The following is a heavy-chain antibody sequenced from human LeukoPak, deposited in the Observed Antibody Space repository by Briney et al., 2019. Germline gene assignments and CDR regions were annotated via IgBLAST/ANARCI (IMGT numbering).Heavy chain of an antibody. V-gene: IGHV3-23*01. J-gene: IGHJ4*02. Sequence: GGSLRLSCAASGFTFSNYAMSWVRQAPGKGLEWVSAILGSGGSTYYADSVKGRLTVSRDNSRSTLYLQMKSLRAEDTALYYCAKWGDYDVLTGYYVPDYWGQGTRVTVSS. D-gene: IGHD3-9*01. CDR3: AKWGDYDVLTGYYVPDY. CDR1: GFTFSNYA. CDR2: ILGSGGST.